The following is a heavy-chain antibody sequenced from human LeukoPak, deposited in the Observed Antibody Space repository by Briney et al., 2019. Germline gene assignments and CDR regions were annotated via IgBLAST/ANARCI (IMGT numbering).Heavy chain of an antibody. CDR3: ARHGIYYDSTLPLEY. Sequence: GESLKISCKGSGYSFSSYWIAWVRQMPGKGLEWMGIIYPGDSDTRYSPSFQGQVTISADKSISTAYLQWGSLKASDTAMYYCARHGIYYDSTLPLEYWGQGTLVTVSS. V-gene: IGHV5-51*01. D-gene: IGHD3-22*01. CDR1: GYSFSSYW. CDR2: IYPGDSDT. J-gene: IGHJ4*02.